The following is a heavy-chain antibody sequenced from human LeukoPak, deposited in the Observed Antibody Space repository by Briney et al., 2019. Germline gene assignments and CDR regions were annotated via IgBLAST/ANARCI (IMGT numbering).Heavy chain of an antibody. CDR2: VTASDST. J-gene: IGHJ4*02. D-gene: IGHD6-13*01. CDR1: GFTVSGNY. CDR3: AKGRISEDGLDY. V-gene: IGHV3-53*01. Sequence: PGGSLRLSCAASGFTVSGNYMSWVRQAPGKGLDWVSSVTASDSTYYADSMKGRFTISRDSSMNTLYLQMNSLRAEDTAVYYCAKGRISEDGLDYWGQGTLVSVSS.